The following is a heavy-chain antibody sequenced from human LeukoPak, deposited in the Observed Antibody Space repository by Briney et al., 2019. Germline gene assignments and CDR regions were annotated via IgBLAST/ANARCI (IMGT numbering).Heavy chain of an antibody. J-gene: IGHJ4*02. Sequence: SETLSLTCTVSGGSISSYYWSWIRQPPGKGLEWIGYIYYSGSTNYNPSLKSRVTISVDTSKNQFSLKLSSVTAADTAVYYCAKDASGSYGTFDYWGQGTLVTVSS. D-gene: IGHD3-10*01. CDR1: GGSISSYY. CDR2: IYYSGST. CDR3: AKDASGSYGTFDY. V-gene: IGHV4-59*12.